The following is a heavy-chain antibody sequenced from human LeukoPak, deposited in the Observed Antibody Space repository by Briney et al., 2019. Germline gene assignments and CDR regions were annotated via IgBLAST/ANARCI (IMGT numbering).Heavy chain of an antibody. J-gene: IGHJ3*02. V-gene: IGHV1-8*03. CDR3: ARAPSGSYYEAFDI. D-gene: IGHD1-26*01. CDR1: GYTFTSYG. Sequence: ASVKVSCKASGYTFTSYGISWVRQATGQGLEWMGWMNPNSGNTGYAQKFQGRVTFTRNTSISTAYMELSSLRSEDTAVYYCARAPSGSYYEAFDIWGQGTMVTVSS. CDR2: MNPNSGNT.